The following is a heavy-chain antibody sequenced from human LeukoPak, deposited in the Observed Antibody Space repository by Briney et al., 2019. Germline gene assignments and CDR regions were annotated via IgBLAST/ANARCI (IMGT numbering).Heavy chain of an antibody. CDR2: ISWNSGTI. D-gene: IGHD2-2*01. V-gene: IGHV3-9*01. CDR3: AKASGGYCSSISCYHFDY. Sequence: GGSLRLSCAASGFAFHDYAMHWVRQAPGKGLEWVSSISWNSGTILYADSVKGRFTISRDNAKNSLYLQMNSLRAEDTALYYCAKASGGYCSSISCYHFDYWGQGTLVTVSS. CDR1: GFAFHDYA. J-gene: IGHJ4*02.